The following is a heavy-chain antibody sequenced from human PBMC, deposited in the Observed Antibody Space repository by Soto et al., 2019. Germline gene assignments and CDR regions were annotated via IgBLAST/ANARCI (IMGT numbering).Heavy chain of an antibody. CDR3: ASSHYDILTGYYNGDYYYYGMDV. J-gene: IGHJ6*02. Sequence: SETLSLTCTVSGGSISSSSYYWGWIRQPPGKGLEWIGSIYYSGSTYYNPSLKSRATISVDTSKNQFSLKLSSVTAADTAVYYCASSHYDILTGYYNGDYYYYGMDVWGQGTTVTVSS. V-gene: IGHV4-39*07. CDR2: IYYSGST. D-gene: IGHD3-9*01. CDR1: GGSISSSSYY.